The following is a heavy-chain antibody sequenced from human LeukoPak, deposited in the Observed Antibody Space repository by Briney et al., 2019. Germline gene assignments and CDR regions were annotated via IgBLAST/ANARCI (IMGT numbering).Heavy chain of an antibody. CDR3: ASITYYYDSSGWAIDI. CDR2: ISSSSSYI. V-gene: IGHV3-21*01. D-gene: IGHD3-22*01. Sequence: GGSLRLSCAASGFTFSSYSMNWVRQAPGKGLEWVSSISSSSSYIYYADSVKGRFTISRDNAKNSLYLQMNSLRAEDTAVYYCASITYYYDSSGWAIDIWGQGTMVTVSS. J-gene: IGHJ3*02. CDR1: GFTFSSYS.